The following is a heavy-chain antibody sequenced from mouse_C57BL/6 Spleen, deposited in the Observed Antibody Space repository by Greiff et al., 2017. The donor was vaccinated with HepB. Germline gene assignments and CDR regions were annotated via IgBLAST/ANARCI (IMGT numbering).Heavy chain of an antibody. V-gene: IGHV1-26*01. D-gene: IGHD2-3*01. CDR1: GYTFTDYY. CDR3: ARWSYDAFDY. J-gene: IGHJ2*01. Sequence: VQLQQSGPELVKPGASVKISCKASGYTFTDYYMNWVKQSHGKSLEWIGDINPNNGGTSYNQKFKGKATLTVDKSSSTAYMELRSLTSEDSAVYYCARWSYDAFDYWGQGTTLTVSS. CDR2: INPNNGGT.